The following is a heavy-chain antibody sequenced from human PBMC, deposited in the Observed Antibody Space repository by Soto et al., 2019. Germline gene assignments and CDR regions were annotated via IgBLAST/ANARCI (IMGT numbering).Heavy chain of an antibody. Sequence: SETLSLTCIGSGESISSSSYYWGWIRQPPGKGLEWIGSIYYSGRTYYNPSFKSRVTISIDTSKNQFSLKLSSVTATDTAVYYCARQRTTVVTQAYFDHWGQGALVTVSS. CDR3: ARQRTTVVTQAYFDH. CDR2: IYYSGRT. J-gene: IGHJ4*02. V-gene: IGHV4-39*01. CDR1: GESISSSSYY. D-gene: IGHD2-21*02.